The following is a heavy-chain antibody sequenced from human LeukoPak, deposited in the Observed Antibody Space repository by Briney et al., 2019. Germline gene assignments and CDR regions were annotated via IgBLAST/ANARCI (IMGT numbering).Heavy chain of an antibody. CDR1: GGSISSYY. V-gene: IGHV4-59*08. J-gene: IGHJ4*02. D-gene: IGHD1-14*01. Sequence: PSETLSLTCTVSGGSISSYYWSWIRQPPGKGLEWIGYIYYSGSTNYNPSLKSRVTISVDTSKNQFSLKLSSVTAADTAVYYCARSVSGGWYYFDYWGQGTLVTVSS. CDR3: ARSVSGGWYYFDY. CDR2: IYYSGST.